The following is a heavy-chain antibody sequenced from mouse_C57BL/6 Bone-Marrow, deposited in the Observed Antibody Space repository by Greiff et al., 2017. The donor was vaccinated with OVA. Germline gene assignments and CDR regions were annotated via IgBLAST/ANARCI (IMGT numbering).Heavy chain of an antibody. D-gene: IGHD3-2*02. CDR2: IYPRSGNT. CDR3: AREGGTAQDYFDY. J-gene: IGHJ2*01. Sequence: VQLQESGAELARPGASVKLSCKASGYTFTSYGISWVKQRTGQGLEWIGEIYPRSGNTYYNEKFQGKAPLTADKSSSTAYMELRSLTSEDSAVYFSAREGGTAQDYFDYWGQGTTLTVSA. V-gene: IGHV1-81*01. CDR1: GYTFTSYG.